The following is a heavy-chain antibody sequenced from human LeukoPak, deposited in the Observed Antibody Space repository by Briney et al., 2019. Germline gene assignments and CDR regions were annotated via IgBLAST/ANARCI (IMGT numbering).Heavy chain of an antibody. CDR2: ISGSGGST. J-gene: IGHJ4*02. D-gene: IGHD6-13*01. CDR1: GFTFSSYN. Sequence: GGSLRLSCAASGFTFSSYNMSWVRQAPGKGLEWVSAISGSGGSTYYADSVKGRFTISRDNSKNTLYLQMNSLRAEDTAVYYCAKGSSSIAAAAIGYWGQGTLVTVSS. CDR3: AKGSSSIAAAAIGY. V-gene: IGHV3-23*01.